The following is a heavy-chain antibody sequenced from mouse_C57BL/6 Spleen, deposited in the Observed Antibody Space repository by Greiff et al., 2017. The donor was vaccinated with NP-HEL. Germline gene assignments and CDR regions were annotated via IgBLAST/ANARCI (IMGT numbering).Heavy chain of an antibody. V-gene: IGHV5-4*01. J-gene: IGHJ4*01. CDR2: ISHGGSYT. CDR1: GFTFSSYA. D-gene: IGHD1-1*01. CDR3: AREEVYYYCSSQLLYCMDY. Sequence: EVQRVESGGGLVKPGGSLKLSCAASGFTFSSYAMSWVRQTPEKRLEWVATISHGGSYTYYPDKVKGRFTISRDNANNNLYMQMSHLKSEDTAMYYWAREEVYYYCSSQLLYCMDYWGQGTSVTVSS.